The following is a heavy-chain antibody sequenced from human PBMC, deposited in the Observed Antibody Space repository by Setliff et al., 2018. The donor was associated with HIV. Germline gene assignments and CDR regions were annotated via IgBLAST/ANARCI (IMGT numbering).Heavy chain of an antibody. V-gene: IGHV4-38-2*01. CDR3: ASRIYYYDSNNFLREEGFDP. CDR1: GYSLTSGYY. Sequence: NPSETLSLTCGVSGYSLTSGYYWGWIRQPPGEGLEWIGSIHDSGRTYYNPSLKSRVTISVDTSKNQFSLKLSSVTAADTAMYYCASRIYYYDSNNFLREEGFDPWGQGTLVTVSS. J-gene: IGHJ5*02. D-gene: IGHD3-22*01. CDR2: IHDSGRT.